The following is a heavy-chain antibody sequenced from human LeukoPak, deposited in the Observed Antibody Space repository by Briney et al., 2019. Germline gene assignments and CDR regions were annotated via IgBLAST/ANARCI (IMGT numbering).Heavy chain of an antibody. V-gene: IGHV3-23*01. CDR2: ISGNALST. Sequence: GGSLRLSCAASGFTFSAYAMNWVRQAPGKGLEWVSAISGNALSTYYAGSVKGRFTISRDNSKNMLYLQMNSLRAEDTAVYFCAKVIMAATHFYYSGMDVWGQGTTVTVSS. CDR1: GFTFSAYA. J-gene: IGHJ6*02. D-gene: IGHD2-8*01. CDR3: AKVIMAATHFYYSGMDV.